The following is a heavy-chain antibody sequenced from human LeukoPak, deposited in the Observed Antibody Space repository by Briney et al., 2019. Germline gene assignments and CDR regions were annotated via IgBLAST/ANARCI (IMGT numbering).Heavy chain of an antibody. J-gene: IGHJ4*02. V-gene: IGHV1-2*02. CDR1: GYTFTSYY. Sequence: ASVKVSCKTSGYTFTSYYMHWVRQTPGQGLERMGLVNPTSGGTNYAQKFQGRVTMTRDTSISTAYMELSRLRSDDTAVYYCARVYYYYDSSGILTLYFDYWGQGTLVTVSS. CDR3: ARVYYYYDSSGILTLYFDY. CDR2: VNPTSGGT. D-gene: IGHD3-22*01.